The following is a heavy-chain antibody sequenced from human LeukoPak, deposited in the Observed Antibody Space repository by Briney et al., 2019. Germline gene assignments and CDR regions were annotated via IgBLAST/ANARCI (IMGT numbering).Heavy chain of an antibody. CDR3: ARGGGLEMATKRIPYYFDY. CDR2: NNHSGST. V-gene: IGHV4-34*01. D-gene: IGHD5-24*01. CDR1: GGSFIGCY. Sequence: PSEALSLTCAVYGGSFIGCYWTWIRQPPGKGLEWIGENNHSGSTTYNQSLKSPVTISIDTHTNQVSLKLSSVTAADTAVYYCARGGGLEMATKRIPYYFDYWGQGTLVTVSS. J-gene: IGHJ4*02.